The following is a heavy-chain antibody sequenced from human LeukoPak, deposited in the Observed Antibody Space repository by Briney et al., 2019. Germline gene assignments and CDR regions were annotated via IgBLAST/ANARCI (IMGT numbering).Heavy chain of an antibody. Sequence: VASVKVSCKASGYTFTGYYMHGVRQAPGQGREWMGWSNPNSGGTNYAQKFQGRVTMTRDTSISTAYMELSRLRPDDTAVYSCARSGQQLVQHTSWKWFDPWGQGTLVTVSS. J-gene: IGHJ5*02. CDR3: ARSGQQLVQHTSWKWFDP. CDR2: SNPNSGGT. D-gene: IGHD6-13*01. V-gene: IGHV1-2*02. CDR1: GYTFTGYY.